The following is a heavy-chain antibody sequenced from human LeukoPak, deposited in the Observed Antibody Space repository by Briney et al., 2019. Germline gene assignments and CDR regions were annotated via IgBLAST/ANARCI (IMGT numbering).Heavy chain of an antibody. CDR3: ARDRSEMAYDY. D-gene: IGHD5-24*01. J-gene: IGHJ4*02. CDR2: INHSGST. Sequence: SETLSLTCAVYGGSFSGYYWSWIRQPPGKGLEWIGEINHSGSTNYNPSLKSRVTISVDTSKNQFSLKLSSVTAADSAVYYCARDRSEMAYDYWGQGTLVTVSS. CDR1: GGSFSGYY. V-gene: IGHV4-34*01.